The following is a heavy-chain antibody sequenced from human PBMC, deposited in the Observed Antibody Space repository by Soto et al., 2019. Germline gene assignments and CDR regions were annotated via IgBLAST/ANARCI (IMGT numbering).Heavy chain of an antibody. J-gene: IGHJ4*02. CDR3: AREVYYDSSGPHMDY. V-gene: IGHV3-53*01. D-gene: IGHD3-22*01. CDR2: IYSGGST. CDR1: GFTVSSNY. Sequence: GGSLRLSCAASGFTVSSNYMSWVRQAPGKGLEWVSVIYSGGSTYYADSVKGRFTISRDNSKNTLYLQMNSLRAEDTAVYYCAREVYYDSSGPHMDYWGQGTLVTVSS.